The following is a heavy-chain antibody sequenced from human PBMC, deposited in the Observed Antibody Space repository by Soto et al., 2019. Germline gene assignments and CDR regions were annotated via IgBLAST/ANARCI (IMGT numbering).Heavy chain of an antibody. CDR1: GGSFSGYY. J-gene: IGHJ5*02. CDR2: INHSGST. V-gene: IGHV4-34*01. D-gene: IGHD6-13*01. CDR3: ARGGGGSSWAPRRFDP. Sequence: QVQLQQWGAGLLKPSETLSLTCAVYGGSFSGYYWSWIRQPPGKGLEWIGEINHSGSTNYNPSLKSRVTISVDTSKNQFSLKLCSGAAADTAVYYCARGGGGSSWAPRRFDPWGQGTLVTVSS.